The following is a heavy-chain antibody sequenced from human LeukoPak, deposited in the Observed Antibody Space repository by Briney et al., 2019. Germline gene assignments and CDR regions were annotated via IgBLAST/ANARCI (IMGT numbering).Heavy chain of an antibody. J-gene: IGHJ4*02. CDR1: KHTFTTYD. CDR2: MNPNSGNT. D-gene: IGHD1-26*01. CDR3: ARSTMGARRRYDY. Sequence: ASVKVSCKASKHTFTTYDVNWVRQATGLGLEWMGWMNPNSGNTGYAQKFQGRVTMTMNSSISTAYMELTSLTSEDTAVYYCARSTMGARRRYDYWGQGTLLTVSS. V-gene: IGHV1-8*01.